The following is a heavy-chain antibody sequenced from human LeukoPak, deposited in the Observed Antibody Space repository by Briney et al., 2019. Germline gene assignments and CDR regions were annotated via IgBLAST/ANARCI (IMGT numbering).Heavy chain of an antibody. Sequence: GGSLRLSCAVSGFTFSSYWMSWVRQAPAKGLEWVANIKQDGSEKYYVDSVKGRFTISRDNAKNSLYLQMNSLRAEDTAVYYCAKTDHSSIPAYDAFDIWGQGTMVTVSS. V-gene: IGHV3-7*01. CDR1: GFTFSSYW. CDR2: IKQDGSEK. D-gene: IGHD6-13*01. J-gene: IGHJ3*02. CDR3: AKTDHSSIPAYDAFDI.